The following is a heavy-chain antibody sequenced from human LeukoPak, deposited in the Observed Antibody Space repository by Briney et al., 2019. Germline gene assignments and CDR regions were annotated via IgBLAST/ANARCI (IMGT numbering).Heavy chain of an antibody. J-gene: IGHJ6*02. V-gene: IGHV3-48*03. D-gene: IGHD6-13*01. CDR3: AIAGIAAAGSAPGQYYYYGMDV. Sequence: GGSLRLSCSASGFTFSSYAMNWVRQAPGKGLEWVSYISSSGSSTYYADSVKGRFTISRDNAKNTLYLQMNSLRAEDKAVYYCAIAGIAAAGSAPGQYYYYGMDVWGQGTTVTVSS. CDR1: GFTFSSYA. CDR2: ISSSGSST.